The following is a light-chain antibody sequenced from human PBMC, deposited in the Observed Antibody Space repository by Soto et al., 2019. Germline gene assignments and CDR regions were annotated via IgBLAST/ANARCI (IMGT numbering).Light chain of an antibody. CDR1: QGINNW. CDR3: QQANSFPLT. J-gene: IGKJ4*01. CDR2: TTS. V-gene: IGKV1D-12*01. Sequence: DIRVTQSPSSVSASVGDRVTITCRASQGINNWLAWYQQKPGKAPKLLIYTTSNLQSGVPSRFSGSGSGTDFTLTINSLQPEDFATYYCQQANSFPLTFGGGTKVQIK.